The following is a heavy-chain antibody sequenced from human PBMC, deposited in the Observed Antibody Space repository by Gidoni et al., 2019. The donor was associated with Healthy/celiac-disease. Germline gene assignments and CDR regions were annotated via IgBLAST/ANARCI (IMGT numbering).Heavy chain of an antibody. CDR2: IYYSGST. D-gene: IGHD3-10*02. V-gene: IGHV4-59*01. J-gene: IGHJ4*02. CDR3: ARAPRVRYGYDY. Sequence: QVQLQESGPGLVKPSETLSLTCTVSGGSISSYYWSWIRQPPGKGLEWIGYIYYSGSTNYNPSLKSRVTISVDTSKNQFPLKLSSVTAADTAVYYCARAPRVRYGYDYWGQGTLVTVSS. CDR1: GGSISSYY.